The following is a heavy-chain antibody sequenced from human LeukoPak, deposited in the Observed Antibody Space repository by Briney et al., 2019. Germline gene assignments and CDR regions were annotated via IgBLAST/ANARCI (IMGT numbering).Heavy chain of an antibody. V-gene: IGHV3-30*02. J-gene: IGHJ4*02. CDR3: AKGTDSSGWYKDY. D-gene: IGHD6-19*01. CDR1: GFTLSSYG. Sequence: PGGSLRLSCAASGFTLSSYGMHWVRQAPGKGLEWVAFIRYDGSNKYYADSVKGRFTISRDNSKNTLYLQMNSLRAEDTAVYYCAKGTDSSGWYKDYWGQGTLVTVSS. CDR2: IRYDGSNK.